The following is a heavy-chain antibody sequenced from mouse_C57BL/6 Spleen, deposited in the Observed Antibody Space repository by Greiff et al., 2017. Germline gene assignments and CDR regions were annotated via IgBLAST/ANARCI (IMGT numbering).Heavy chain of an antibody. J-gene: IGHJ2*01. Sequence: QVQLQQPGPELVKPGASVKISCKASGYAFSSSWMNWVKQRPGKGLEWIGRIYPGDGDTNYNGKFKGKATLTADKSSSTAYMQLSSLTSEDSAVYFCARRGGRRYFDYWGQGTTLTVSS. CDR1: GYAFSSSW. CDR3: ARRGGRRYFDY. V-gene: IGHV1-82*01. D-gene: IGHD3-3*01. CDR2: IYPGDGDT.